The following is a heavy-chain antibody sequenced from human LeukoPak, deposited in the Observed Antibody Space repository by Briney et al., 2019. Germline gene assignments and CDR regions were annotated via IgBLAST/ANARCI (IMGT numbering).Heavy chain of an antibody. CDR3: ARETSQKGAHYMDV. V-gene: IGHV4-59*01. D-gene: IGHD3-16*01. Sequence: PSETLYLTCTVSGGPISSYYWSWIRQPPGKGLEWIGYIYYSGSTNYNPSLRSRVTISVDTSKNQFSLKLTSVTAADTAVYFCARETSQKGAHYMDVWGKGTTVTISS. CDR2: IYYSGST. CDR1: GGPISSYY. J-gene: IGHJ6*03.